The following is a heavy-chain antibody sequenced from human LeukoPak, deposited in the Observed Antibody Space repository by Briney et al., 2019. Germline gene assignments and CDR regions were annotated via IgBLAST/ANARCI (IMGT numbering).Heavy chain of an antibody. J-gene: IGHJ5*02. D-gene: IGHD6-19*01. CDR1: GYTFTSYD. V-gene: IGHV1-8*03. Sequence: ASVKVSCKASGYTFTSYDIYWVRQATGHGLEWMGWMNPNSGNTGYAQTFQGRVTITRNTSISTAYMELSSLRSEDTAVYYCARGRGSSGWWNNWFDPWGQGTLVTVSS. CDR2: MNPNSGNT. CDR3: ARGRGSSGWWNNWFDP.